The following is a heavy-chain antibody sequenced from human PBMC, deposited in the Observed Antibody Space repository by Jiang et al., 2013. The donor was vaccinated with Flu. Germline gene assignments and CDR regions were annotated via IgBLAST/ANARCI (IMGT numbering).Heavy chain of an antibody. CDR1: GGSISSSSYY. V-gene: IGHV4-39*01. D-gene: IGHD2-15*01. CDR3: ARHDQDIVVVVAATVSGWFDP. J-gene: IGHJ5*02. Sequence: GSGLVKPSETLSLTCTVSGGSISSSSYYWGWIRQPPGKGLEWIGSIYYSGSTYYNPSLKSRVTISVDTSKNQFSLKLSSVTAADTAVYYCARHDQDIVVVVAATVSGWFDP. CDR2: IYYSGST.